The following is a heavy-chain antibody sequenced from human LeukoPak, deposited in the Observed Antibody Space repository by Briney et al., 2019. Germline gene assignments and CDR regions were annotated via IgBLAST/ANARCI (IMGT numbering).Heavy chain of an antibody. CDR2: INSDGSST. CDR1: GFTFSSYW. CDR3: ARERGDRAFDI. J-gene: IGHJ3*02. Sequence: GGSLRLSCAASGFTFSSYWMHWVRQAPGKGLVWDSRINSDGSSTSYADSVKGRFTISRDNAKNTLYPQMNSLRAEDTAVYYCARERGDRAFDIWGQGTMVTVSS. V-gene: IGHV3-74*01.